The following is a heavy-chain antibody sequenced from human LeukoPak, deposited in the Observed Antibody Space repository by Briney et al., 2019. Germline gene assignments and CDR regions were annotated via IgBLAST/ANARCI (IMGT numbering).Heavy chain of an antibody. CDR2: IYTSGIT. CDR3: ARQAQDGTDNYFDP. J-gene: IGHJ5*02. V-gene: IGHV4-4*09. Sequence: NPSETLSLTCTVSSGSISGHYWSWIRQSPGRGLEWIGNIYTSGITKYNPSLNSRVTISIGTSKNRFSLKVTSMTAADTAIYYCARQAQDGTDNYFDPWGRGILVTVSS. D-gene: IGHD1-14*01. CDR1: SGSISGHY.